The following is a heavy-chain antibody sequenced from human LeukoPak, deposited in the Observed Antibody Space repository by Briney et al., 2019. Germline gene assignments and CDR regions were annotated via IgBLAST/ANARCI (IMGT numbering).Heavy chain of an antibody. CDR2: IYYTGST. J-gene: IGHJ3*02. CDR3: AREVYYHRSGYLKAFGI. D-gene: IGHD3-22*01. Sequence: SETLSLTCAVYGGSFSGYYWSWIRQPPGKGLEWIGNIYYTGSTSYNPSLKSRVTISVGTSKDQISLRLSSVTAADTAVYYCAREVYYHRSGYLKAFGIWGQGTMVTVSS. CDR1: GGSFSGYY. V-gene: IGHV4-59*01.